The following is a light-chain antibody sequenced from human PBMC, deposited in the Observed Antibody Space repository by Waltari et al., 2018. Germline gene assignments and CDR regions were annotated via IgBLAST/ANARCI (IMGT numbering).Light chain of an antibody. CDR3: YSAADNHRVL. CDR1: ILAKKN. V-gene: IGLV3-27*01. CDR2: KDI. Sequence: SSELTQPASVSVSLGQTAVITCSGDILAKKNGRWFQQKPGQAPVLFIYKDIERPSGIPDRFSGSSSGTTLTLTISGAQVEDEAAYYCYSAADNHRVLFGGGTK. J-gene: IGLJ2*01.